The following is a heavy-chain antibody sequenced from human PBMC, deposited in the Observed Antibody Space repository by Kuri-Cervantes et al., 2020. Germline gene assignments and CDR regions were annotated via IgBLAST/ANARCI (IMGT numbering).Heavy chain of an antibody. V-gene: IGHV4-34*01. CDR2: INHSGST. CDR3: ARIPRVADFDY. Sequence: GSLRLSCAASGFTFSSYSMNWVRQPPGKGLEWIGEINHSGSTNYNPSLKSRVTISVDTSKNQFSLKLSSVTAADTAVYYCARIPRVADFDYWGQGTLVTVSS. D-gene: IGHD6-19*01. CDR1: GFTFSSYS. J-gene: IGHJ4*02.